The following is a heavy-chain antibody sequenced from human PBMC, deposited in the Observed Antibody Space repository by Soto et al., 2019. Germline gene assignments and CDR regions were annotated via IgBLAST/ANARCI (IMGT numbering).Heavy chain of an antibody. CDR2: LIPVFGSP. J-gene: IGHJ6*02. V-gene: IGHV1-69*06. CDR1: GGTFSKDA. Sequence: QVQLVQSGAEVKKPGSSVTVSCKTSGGTFSKDALNWVRQAPGQGLEWMGLLIPVFGSPIYAQKFQGRIRIIADKSTSTVFMDLSSLRSEDTAVYYCTRVLGYTFEPGKTRYYAMDVWGQGTPVFVSS. CDR3: TRVLGYTFEPGKTRYYAMDV. D-gene: IGHD5-18*01.